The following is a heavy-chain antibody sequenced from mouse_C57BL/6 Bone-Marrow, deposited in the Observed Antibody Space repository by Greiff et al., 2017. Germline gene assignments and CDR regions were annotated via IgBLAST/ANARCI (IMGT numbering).Heavy chain of an antibody. Sequence: QVQLQQSGAELARPGASVKLSCKASGYTFTSYGISWVKQRTGQGLEWIGEIYPRSGNTYYNEKFKGKATLTADKSSSTAYMELRSLTSEDSAVYFCARGGYYDWYFDVWGTGTTVTVSS. CDR2: IYPRSGNT. D-gene: IGHD2-4*01. CDR1: GYTFTSYG. V-gene: IGHV1-81*01. CDR3: ARGGYYDWYFDV. J-gene: IGHJ1*03.